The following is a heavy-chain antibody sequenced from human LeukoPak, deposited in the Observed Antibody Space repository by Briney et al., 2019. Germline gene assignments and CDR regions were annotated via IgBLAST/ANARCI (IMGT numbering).Heavy chain of an antibody. J-gene: IGHJ6*03. Sequence: PSETLSLTCTVSGGSISRHYWSWIRQPPGKGLEWIGYIYYSGSTNYNPSLKSRVTISVDTSKNQFSLKLSSVTAADTAVYYCAREVPGYMDVWGKGTTVTVSS. CDR2: IYYSGST. V-gene: IGHV4-59*11. CDR1: GGSISRHY. CDR3: AREVPGYMDV.